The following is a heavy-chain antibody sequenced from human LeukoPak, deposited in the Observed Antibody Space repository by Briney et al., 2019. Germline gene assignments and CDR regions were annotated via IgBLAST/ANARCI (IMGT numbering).Heavy chain of an antibody. V-gene: IGHV3-23*01. Sequence: GGSLRLSCAASGFIFSSYAMSWVRQAPGKGLEWVSDISGSGGSTHYADSVKGRFTISRDNSKNTLYLQMNSLRAEDTAVYYCAKSGSSGWYRAPYVDVRGKGTTVTVSS. J-gene: IGHJ6*03. D-gene: IGHD6-19*01. CDR2: ISGSGGST. CDR1: GFIFSSYA. CDR3: AKSGSSGWYRAPYVDV.